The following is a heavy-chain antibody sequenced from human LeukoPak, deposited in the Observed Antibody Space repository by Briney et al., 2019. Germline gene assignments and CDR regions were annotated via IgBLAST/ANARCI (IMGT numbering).Heavy chain of an antibody. CDR3: AKGQGYLLDF. Sequence: PGGSLRLSCAASGFSVSNTYMSWGRQAPGKGLEWVSIINSGGGTYYADSVKGRFTISRDNSKNTLHLEMNNLRSDDTAVYYCAKGQGYLLDFWGQGSLVTVSS. CDR1: GFSVSNTY. V-gene: IGHV3-53*01. CDR2: INSGGGT. J-gene: IGHJ4*02. D-gene: IGHD1-1*01.